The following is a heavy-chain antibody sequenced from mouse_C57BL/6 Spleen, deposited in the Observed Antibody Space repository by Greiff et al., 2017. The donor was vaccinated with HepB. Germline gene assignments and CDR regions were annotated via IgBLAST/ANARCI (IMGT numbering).Heavy chain of an antibody. CDR2: IHPNSGST. J-gene: IGHJ2*01. D-gene: IGHD1-1*01. CDR1: GYTFTSYW. Sequence: QVQLKQPGAELVKPGASVKLSCKASGYTFTSYWMHWVKQRPGQGLEWIGMIHPNSGSTNYNEKFKSKATLTVDKSSSTAYMQLSSLTSEDSAVYYCAREEGRRPYYFDYWGQGTTLTVSS. CDR3: AREEGRRPYYFDY. V-gene: IGHV1-64*01.